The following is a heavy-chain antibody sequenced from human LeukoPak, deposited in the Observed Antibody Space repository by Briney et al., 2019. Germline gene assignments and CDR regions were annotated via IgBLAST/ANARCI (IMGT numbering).Heavy chain of an antibody. V-gene: IGHV1-2*02. Sequence: GASVKVSCRTSGYTFTDYYVDWVRQAPGQGLEWVGWINPNNGDTNYAQKFQGRVTMTRDTSINTVYMEVSRLSSDDTAVYYCARYALKVLYYGMDVWGQGTTVTVSS. CDR3: ARYALKVLYYGMDV. CDR1: GYTFTDYY. D-gene: IGHD2-8*01. J-gene: IGHJ6*02. CDR2: INPNNGDT.